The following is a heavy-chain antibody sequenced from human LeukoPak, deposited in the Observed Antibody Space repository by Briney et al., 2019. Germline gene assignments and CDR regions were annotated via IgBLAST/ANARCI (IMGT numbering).Heavy chain of an antibody. J-gene: IGHJ5*02. D-gene: IGHD2-8*01. CDR2: INHSGST. Sequence: SETLSLTCAVYGGYFSGYYWSWIRQSPGKGLEWIGEINHSGSTNYNPSLKSRVTISVDTSKNQFSLKLSSVTAADTAVYYCARARRYCTDGVCYTWGNWFDPWGQGTLVTVSS. V-gene: IGHV4-34*01. CDR3: ARARRYCTDGVCYTWGNWFDP. CDR1: GGYFSGYY.